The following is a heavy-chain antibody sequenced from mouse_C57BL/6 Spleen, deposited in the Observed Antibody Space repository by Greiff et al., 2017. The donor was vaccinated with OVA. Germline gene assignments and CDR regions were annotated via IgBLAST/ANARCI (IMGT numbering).Heavy chain of an antibody. CDR1: GYTFTSYW. CDR3: ARYALDY. V-gene: IGHV1-59*01. CDR2: IDPTDSYT. J-gene: IGHJ4*01. Sequence: QVQLQQPGAELVRPGTSVKLSCKASGYTFTSYWMHWVKQRPGQGLEWIGVIDPTDSYTKYNQKFKGKATLTVDTSSSTAYMQLSSLTSEDSAVYYCARYALDYWGQGTSVTVSS.